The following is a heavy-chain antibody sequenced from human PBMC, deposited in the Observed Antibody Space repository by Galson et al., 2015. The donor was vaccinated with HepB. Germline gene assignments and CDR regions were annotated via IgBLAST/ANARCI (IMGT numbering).Heavy chain of an antibody. CDR2: IKQDGSEK. V-gene: IGHV3-7*04. CDR1: GFTFSSNW. Sequence: SLRLSCAASGFTFSSNWMSWVRQAPGEGLEWVANIKQDGSEKYYVDSVKGRFTISRDNAKNSLYLQMNSLRAEDTAVYYCAGGRWLQFLDYWGQGTLVTVSS. D-gene: IGHD5-24*01. J-gene: IGHJ4*02. CDR3: AGGRWLQFLDY.